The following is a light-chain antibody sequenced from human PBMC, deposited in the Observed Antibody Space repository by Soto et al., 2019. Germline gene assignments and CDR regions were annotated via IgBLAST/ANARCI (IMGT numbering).Light chain of an antibody. J-gene: IGLJ2*01. CDR2: NNN. CDR3: QSYDTSLSVSV. CDR1: SSNIGAGYD. V-gene: IGLV1-40*01. Sequence: QSVLTQPPSVSGAPGQRVTISCTGTSSNIGAGYDVHWYQQLLGEAPQLLIYNNNNRPSGFPARFSASKSGTSASLVITGRQAEDEADYYCQSYDTSLSVSVFGGGTKLTVL.